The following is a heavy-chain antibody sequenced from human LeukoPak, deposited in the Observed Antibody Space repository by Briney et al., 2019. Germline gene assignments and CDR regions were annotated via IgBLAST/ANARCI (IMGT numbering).Heavy chain of an antibody. D-gene: IGHD2-2*01. CDR3: ARRLGYCSSTSCRFDP. CDR1: GGSFSGYY. J-gene: IGHJ5*02. CDR2: INHSGST. Sequence: SETLSLTCAVHGGSFSGYYWSWIRQPPGKGLEWIGEINHSGSTNYNPSLKSRVTISVDTSKNQFSLKLSSVTAADTAVYYCARRLGYCSSTSCRFDPWGQGTLVTVSS. V-gene: IGHV4-34*01.